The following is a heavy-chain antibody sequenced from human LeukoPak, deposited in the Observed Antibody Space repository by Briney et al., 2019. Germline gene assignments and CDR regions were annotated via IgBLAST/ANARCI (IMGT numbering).Heavy chain of an antibody. J-gene: IGHJ3*02. D-gene: IGHD5-24*01. CDR3: ARVRDGYNDAYDI. V-gene: IGHV1-18*01. CDR1: GYTFSSYG. Sequence: ASVKVSCKASGYTFSSYGISWVRQAPGQGLEWMGWISAYNGNTNYAQKLQGRVTVTTDTSTSTAYMELSSLKSEDTAVYYCARVRDGYNDAYDIWGQGTMVTVSS. CDR2: ISAYNGNT.